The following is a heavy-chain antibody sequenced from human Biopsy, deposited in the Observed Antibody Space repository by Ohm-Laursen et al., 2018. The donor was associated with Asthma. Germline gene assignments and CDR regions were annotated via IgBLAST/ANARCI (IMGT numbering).Heavy chain of an antibody. CDR1: RFTYE. D-gene: IGHD6-19*01. CDR2: ISYDGSSI. J-gene: IGHJ4*02. CDR3: AREGVAGTHIED. V-gene: IGHV3-30-3*01. Sequence: SLRLSCTASRFTYEMHWVRQAPGKGLEWVAVISYDGSSIYYADSVKDRFTISRDNSKNTLSLQVNSLTAEDTAVYYCAREGVAGTHIEDWGQGTLVTVSS.